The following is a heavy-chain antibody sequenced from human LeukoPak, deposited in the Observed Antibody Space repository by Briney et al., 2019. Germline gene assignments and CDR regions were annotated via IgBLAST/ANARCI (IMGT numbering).Heavy chain of an antibody. CDR1: GFTFSSYS. V-gene: IGHV3-48*02. D-gene: IGHD3-10*01. Sequence: PAGSRRLSCAPSGFTFSSYSVNWVRQAPGKGLEWVSYISSSSSTIYYADSVKGRFTISRDNAKNSLYLQMNSLRDEDTAVYYCARDPSYYYGSGSYDHWGQGTLVTVSS. CDR2: ISSSSSTI. J-gene: IGHJ4*02. CDR3: ARDPSYYYGSGSYDH.